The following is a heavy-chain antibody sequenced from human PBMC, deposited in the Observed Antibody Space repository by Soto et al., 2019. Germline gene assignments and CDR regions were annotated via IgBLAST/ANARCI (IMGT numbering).Heavy chain of an antibody. D-gene: IGHD3-3*01. J-gene: IGHJ4*02. V-gene: IGHV3-74*01. CDR1: GFTFSSYW. Sequence: PGGSLRLSFAASGFTFSSYWMHWVRQAPGKGLEWVSYIDRDGRRTTYADSVRGRFTVSRDNAKNTMYLQMNSLRAEDTAVYYCARDVLRRGQGT. CDR3: ARDVLR. CDR2: IDRDGRRT.